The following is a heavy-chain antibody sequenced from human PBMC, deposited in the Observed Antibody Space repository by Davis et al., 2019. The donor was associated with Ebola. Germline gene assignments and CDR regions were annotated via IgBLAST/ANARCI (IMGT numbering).Heavy chain of an antibody. D-gene: IGHD3-3*01. Sequence: PGGSLRLSCAASGFTFDAYAMHWVRQAPGKGLEWVSGINWNSGSIGYADSVKGRFTISRDNAKNSLYLQMNSLRAEDTAVYYCAREYTIFGVANWGQGTLVTVSS. CDR2: INWNSGSI. CDR3: AREYTIFGVAN. J-gene: IGHJ4*02. V-gene: IGHV3-9*01. CDR1: GFTFDAYA.